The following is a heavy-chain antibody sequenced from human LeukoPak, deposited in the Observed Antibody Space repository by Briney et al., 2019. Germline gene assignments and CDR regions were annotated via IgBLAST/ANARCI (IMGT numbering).Heavy chain of an antibody. CDR2: ISYDGSNK. J-gene: IGHJ4*02. V-gene: IGHV3-30*18. CDR3: AKESEYGSVPWEGFDY. Sequence: GGSLRLSCAASGFTFSSYVMHWVRQAPGKGLEWVAVISYDGSNKYYADSVTGRFTISRDNSKNTLYLQMNSLRAEDTAVHYCAKESEYGSVPWEGFDYWGQGTLVTVSS. D-gene: IGHD3-10*01. CDR1: GFTFSSYV.